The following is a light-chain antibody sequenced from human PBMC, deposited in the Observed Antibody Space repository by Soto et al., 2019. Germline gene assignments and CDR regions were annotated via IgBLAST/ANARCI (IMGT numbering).Light chain of an antibody. Sequence: QSALTQPASVSGSPGQSITISCTGYIHYDFVSWYQQHPGKAPKLVIYGVSNRPSGTSDRFSGSKSGNTASLTISGLQTEDEADYYCGSYTSSSNYVFGTGTKLTVL. CDR1: IHYDF. J-gene: IGLJ1*01. V-gene: IGLV2-14*01. CDR3: GSYTSSSNYV. CDR2: GVS.